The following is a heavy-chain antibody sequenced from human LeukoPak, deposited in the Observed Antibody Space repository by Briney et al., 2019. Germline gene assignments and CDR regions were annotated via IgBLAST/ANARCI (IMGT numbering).Heavy chain of an antibody. D-gene: IGHD3-10*01. CDR3: ARVGMVRGVNFDY. CDR1: GGSIISSNW. CDR2: IYHSGST. J-gene: IGHJ4*02. V-gene: IGHV4-4*02. Sequence: PSETLSLTCAVSGGSIISSNWWSWVRQPPGKGLEWIGEIYHSGSTNYNPSLKSRVTISVDKSKNQFSLKLSSVTAADTAVYYCARVGMVRGVNFDYWGQGTLVTVSS.